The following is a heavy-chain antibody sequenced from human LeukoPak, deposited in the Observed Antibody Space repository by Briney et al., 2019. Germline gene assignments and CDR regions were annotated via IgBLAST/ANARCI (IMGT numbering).Heavy chain of an antibody. Sequence: SETLSLTCTVSGGSISSNSYYWGWIRQPPGKGLEWIGSIYYSGSTNYNPSLKSRVTISVDTSKNQFSLKLSSVTAVDTAVYYCARAPAGTLDFWGQGTLVTVS. CDR3: ARAPAGTLDF. J-gene: IGHJ4*02. D-gene: IGHD6-13*01. CDR2: IYYSGST. V-gene: IGHV4-39*07. CDR1: GGSISSNSYY.